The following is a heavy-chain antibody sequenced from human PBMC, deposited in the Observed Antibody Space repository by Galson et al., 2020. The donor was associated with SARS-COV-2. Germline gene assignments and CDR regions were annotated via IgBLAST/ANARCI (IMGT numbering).Heavy chain of an antibody. J-gene: IGHJ6*02. CDR2: IHYSGKT. CDR3: AAIMPRPHGYHGMDV. V-gene: IGHV4-39*01. D-gene: IGHD2-2*01. Sequence: SETLSLTCSVSGTSISFSNYYWGWIRQPPGKGLEWIGSIHYSGKTYYNPSLKSRAAISLDTSANQYSLRLTSVTAADTALYHCAAIMPRPHGYHGMDVWGQGTTVTVSS. CDR1: GTSISFSNYY.